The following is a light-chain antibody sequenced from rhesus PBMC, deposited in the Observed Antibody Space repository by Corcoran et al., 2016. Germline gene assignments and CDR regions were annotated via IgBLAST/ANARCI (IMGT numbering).Light chain of an antibody. J-gene: IGKJ1*01. CDR3: QQHNIYPRT. CDR2: YAS. CDR1: QDITNS. Sequence: DIQMTQSPSSLSASVGDTVTITCRASQDITNSLAWYQQKPGKAPRPLIYYASNLESGVPSRFSGSGSGTDFTLTISSLQPEDFATYYCQQHNIYPRTFGQGTKVEIK. V-gene: IGKV1S14*01.